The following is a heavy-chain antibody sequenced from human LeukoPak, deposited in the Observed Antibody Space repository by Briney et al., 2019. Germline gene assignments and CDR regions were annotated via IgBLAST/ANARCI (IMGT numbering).Heavy chain of an antibody. CDR2: ISYDGSNK. J-gene: IGHJ6*02. D-gene: IGHD3-22*01. V-gene: IGHV3-30-3*01. CDR3: ARGASTRAYYYDSSGYLYYYYYGMDV. Sequence: GGSLRLSCAASGFTFSSYAMHWVRQAPGKGLEWVAVISYDGSNKYYADSVKGRFTISRDNSKNTLYLQMNSLRAEDTAVYYCARGASTRAYYYDSSGYLYYYYYGMDVWGQGTTVTVSS. CDR1: GFTFSSYA.